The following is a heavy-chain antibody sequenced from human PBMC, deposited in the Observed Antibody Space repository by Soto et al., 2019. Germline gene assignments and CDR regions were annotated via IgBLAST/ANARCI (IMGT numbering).Heavy chain of an antibody. V-gene: IGHV3-48*01. J-gene: IGHJ5*02. Sequence: GGSLRLSCAASGFTFSSYSMNWVRQAPGKGLEWVSYISSSSSTIYYADSVKGRFTISRDNSKNTLYLQMNSLRAEDTAVYYCAKDVAVASPVTPWFDPWGQGTLVTVSS. CDR2: ISSSSSTI. CDR3: AKDVAVASPVTPWFDP. CDR1: GFTFSSYS. D-gene: IGHD6-19*01.